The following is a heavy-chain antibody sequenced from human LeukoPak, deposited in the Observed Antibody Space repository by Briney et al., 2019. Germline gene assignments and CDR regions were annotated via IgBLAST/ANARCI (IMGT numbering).Heavy chain of an antibody. CDR2: ISSSSSYI. J-gene: IGHJ4*02. D-gene: IGHD3-22*01. V-gene: IGHV3-21*01. Sequence: GGSLRLSCAASGFTFRSYSMDWVRQAPGKGLEWGSSISSSSSYIYYADSVKGRFTISRDNAKNSLYLQMNSLRAEDTAVYYCAATYYYDSSGYYFFDYWGQGTLVTVSS. CDR1: GFTFRSYS. CDR3: AATYYYDSSGYYFFDY.